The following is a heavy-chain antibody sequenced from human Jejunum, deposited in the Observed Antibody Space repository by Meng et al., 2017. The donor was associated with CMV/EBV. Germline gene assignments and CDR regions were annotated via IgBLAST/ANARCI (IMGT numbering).Heavy chain of an antibody. V-gene: IGHV3-53*01. J-gene: IGHJ3*02. CDR3: ARPRYCNISNHCRQAFDI. CDR1: NINSNY. Sequence: NINSNYMTWVRQAPGKGLEWVSLIYAADYTHYADSVQGRFTVSRDKSKSTVYLQMHSLRVEDTGVYFCARPRYCNISNHCRQAFDIWGQGTVVTVSS. D-gene: IGHD2/OR15-2a*01. CDR2: IYAADYT.